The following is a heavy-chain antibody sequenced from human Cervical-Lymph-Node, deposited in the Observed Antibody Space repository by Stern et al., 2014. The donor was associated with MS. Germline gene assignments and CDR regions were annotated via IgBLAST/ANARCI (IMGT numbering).Heavy chain of an antibody. CDR3: ARTYSSGWCFDY. D-gene: IGHD6-19*01. CDR1: DGSVSSGRYY. Sequence: HVQLQDSGPGLVKTSETLPLTCTVSDGSVSSGRYYWSPIPQNPGKQLVRIGYIYYSGSTNYNPSLKSRVTISVDTSKNQFSLKLSSVTAADTAVYYCARTYSSGWCFDYWGQGTLVTVSS. J-gene: IGHJ4*02. CDR2: IYYSGST. V-gene: IGHV4-61*01.